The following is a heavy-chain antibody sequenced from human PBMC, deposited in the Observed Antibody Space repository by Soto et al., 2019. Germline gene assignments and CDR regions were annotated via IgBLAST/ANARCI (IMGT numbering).Heavy chain of an antibody. CDR2: IIPIFGTA. V-gene: IGHV1-69*12. Sequence: QVQLVQSGAEVKKPGSSVKVSCKASGGTFSSYAISWVRQAPGQGLEWMGGIIPIFGTANYAQKFQGRVTITADXXTXTXXMELSSLRSEDTAVYYCARCYYYDSSGYYPNWFDPWGQGTLVTVSS. D-gene: IGHD3-22*01. CDR3: ARCYYYDSSGYYPNWFDP. CDR1: GGTFSSYA. J-gene: IGHJ5*02.